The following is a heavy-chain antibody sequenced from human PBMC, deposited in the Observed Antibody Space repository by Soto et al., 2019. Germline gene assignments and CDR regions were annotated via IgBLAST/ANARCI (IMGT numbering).Heavy chain of an antibody. CDR1: GFTFSDHY. CDR3: VRVRFGVTTRVFDY. CDR2: IKNKANSYVT. D-gene: IGHD3-16*01. Sequence: EVQVVDSGGGLVQPGGSLRLSCAASGFTFSDHYMDWVRQAPGKGLEWVARIKNKANSYVTEYAASVKGSITITRDDSRNSLYLQMNSLQTEDTAFYYCVRVRFGVTTRVFDYWGQGTLVTVSS. V-gene: IGHV3-72*01. J-gene: IGHJ4*02.